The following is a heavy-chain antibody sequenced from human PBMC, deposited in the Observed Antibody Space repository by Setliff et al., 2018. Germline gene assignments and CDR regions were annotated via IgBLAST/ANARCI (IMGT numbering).Heavy chain of an antibody. D-gene: IGHD1-1*01. CDR1: GGSISSGHYY. V-gene: IGHV4-61*02. Sequence: SETLSLTCTVSGGSISSGHYYWNWIRQPAGKGLEWIGSIYPSGGTNYNPSFKGRFTISVDTSKKQFSLKLRYVTAADTALYYCRQAVVGRDVFDIWGQGTVVTVSS. J-gene: IGHJ3*02. CDR3: RQAVVGRDVFDI. CDR2: IYPSGGT.